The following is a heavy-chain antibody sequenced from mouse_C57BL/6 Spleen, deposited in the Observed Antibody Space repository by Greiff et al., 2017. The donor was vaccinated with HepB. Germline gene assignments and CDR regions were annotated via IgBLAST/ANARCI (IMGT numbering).Heavy chain of an antibody. CDR3: ARKRYYGSSSFAY. D-gene: IGHD1-1*01. Sequence: VQLQQSGPELVKPGASVKISCKASGYTFTDYYMNWVKQSHGKSLEWIGDINPNNGGTSYNQKFKGKATLTVDKSSSTAYMELRSLTSEDSAVYYCARKRYYGSSSFAYWGQGTLVTVSA. V-gene: IGHV1-26*01. CDR1: GYTFTDYY. CDR2: INPNNGGT. J-gene: IGHJ3*01.